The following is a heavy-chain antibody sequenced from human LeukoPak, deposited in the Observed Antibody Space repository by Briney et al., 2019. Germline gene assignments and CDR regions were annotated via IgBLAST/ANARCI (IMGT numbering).Heavy chain of an antibody. CDR3: ARFLTVAVYAFDI. CDR1: GYTFTGYY. Sequence: ASVKVSCKASGYTFTGYYMHWVRQAPGQGLEWMGWINPNSGGTNYAQKFQGRVTMTRDTSISTAYMELGRLRSDDTAVYYCARFLTVAVYAFDIWGQGTMVTVSS. D-gene: IGHD6-19*01. J-gene: IGHJ3*02. V-gene: IGHV1-2*02. CDR2: INPNSGGT.